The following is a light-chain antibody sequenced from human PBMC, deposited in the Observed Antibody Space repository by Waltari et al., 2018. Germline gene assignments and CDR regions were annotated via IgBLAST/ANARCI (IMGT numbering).Light chain of an antibody. Sequence: DIQITQSPSSLSASVGDGVTITCQASQDISNYLNWYQQKPGKAPNLVIYDAYSLETGVPSRFSGSGSGTEFTLTITSLQPEDIATYYCQQYNDVPPTFGGGTKVEIK. J-gene: IGKJ4*01. V-gene: IGKV1-33*01. CDR1: QDISNY. CDR3: QQYNDVPPT. CDR2: DAY.